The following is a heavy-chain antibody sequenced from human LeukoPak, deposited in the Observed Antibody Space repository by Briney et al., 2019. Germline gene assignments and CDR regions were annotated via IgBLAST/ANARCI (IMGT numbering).Heavy chain of an antibody. J-gene: IGHJ5*02. Sequence: GGSLRLSCAASGFTFSSYAMSWVRQAPGKGLAWVSTISGGSGSTYCADSVKGRFTISRDNSKNTLYLQMNSLRAEDTAVYYCARDGYYYDSSGYYPWGQGTLVTVSS. V-gene: IGHV3-23*01. CDR2: ISGGSGST. D-gene: IGHD3-22*01. CDR3: ARDGYYYDSSGYYP. CDR1: GFTFSSYA.